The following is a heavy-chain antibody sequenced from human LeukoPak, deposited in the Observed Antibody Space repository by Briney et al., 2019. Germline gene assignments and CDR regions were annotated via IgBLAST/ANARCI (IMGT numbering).Heavy chain of an antibody. CDR3: AREGRDGYTVRYYYYYMDV. D-gene: IGHD5-24*01. J-gene: IGHJ6*03. CDR2: ISYDGSNK. CDR1: GFTFSSYA. V-gene: IGHV3-30*04. Sequence: AGGSLRLSCAASGFTFSSYAMHWVRQAPGKGLEWVAVISYDGSNKYYADSVKGRFTISRDNSKNTLYLQMNSLRAADTAVYYCAREGRDGYTVRYYYYYMDVWGKGTTVTVSS.